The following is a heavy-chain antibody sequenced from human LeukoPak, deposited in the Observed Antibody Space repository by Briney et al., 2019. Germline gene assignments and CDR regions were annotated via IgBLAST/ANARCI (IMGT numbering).Heavy chain of an antibody. V-gene: IGHV4-59*01. CDR2: IYYSGSS. CDR3: ARGSGSLYFDY. D-gene: IGHD3-10*01. J-gene: IGHJ4*02. Sequence: SETLSLTCTVSGGSINGYYWTWIRQSPGKGLEWIGYIYYSGSSNYNPSLKSRVTISVDTSKNQFSLKLSSVTAADTAVYYCARGSGSLYFDYWGQGTLVTVSS. CDR1: GGSINGYY.